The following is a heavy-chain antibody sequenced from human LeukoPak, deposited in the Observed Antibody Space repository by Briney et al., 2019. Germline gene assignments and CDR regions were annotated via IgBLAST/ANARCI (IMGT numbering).Heavy chain of an antibody. J-gene: IGHJ6*03. V-gene: IGHV1-2*02. CDR3: ARASRITVLRGTYYYYMDV. CDR2: INPNSGGT. Sequence: ASVKVSCKASAYTFTGYYMHWVRQAPGQGPEWMGWINPNSGGTNYAQKFQGRVTMTRDTSISTAYMELTRLRSDDTAVYYCARASRITVLRGTYYYYMDVWAKGTTVTVSS. CDR1: AYTFTGYY. D-gene: IGHD3-10*01.